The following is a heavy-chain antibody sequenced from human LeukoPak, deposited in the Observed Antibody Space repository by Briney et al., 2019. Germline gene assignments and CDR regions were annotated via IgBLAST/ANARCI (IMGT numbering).Heavy chain of an antibody. CDR1: GYSFTTYW. CDR3: ARGRGLLGATFDY. D-gene: IGHD1-26*01. Sequence: GESLKISCKGSGYSFTTYWIAWVRQMPGKGLEWMGIIYPGDSDTRYSPSFQGQVTISADKSISTAYLQWSSLKASDTAMYYCARGRGLLGATFDYWGQGTLVIVSS. J-gene: IGHJ4*02. CDR2: IYPGDSDT. V-gene: IGHV5-51*01.